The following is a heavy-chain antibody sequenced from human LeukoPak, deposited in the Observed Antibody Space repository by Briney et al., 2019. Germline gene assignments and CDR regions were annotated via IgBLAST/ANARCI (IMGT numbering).Heavy chain of an antibody. CDR1: GFTFSSYA. CDR3: AKDLTMIVVVTTTSRGDY. CDR2: ISGSGGST. Sequence: GASLRLSCAASGFTFSSYAMSWVRQAPGKGLEWVSAISGSGGSTYYADSVKGRFTIFRDNSKNTLYLQMNSLRAEDTAVYYCAKDLTMIVVVTTTSRGDYWGQGTLVTVSS. J-gene: IGHJ4*02. D-gene: IGHD3-22*01. V-gene: IGHV3-23*01.